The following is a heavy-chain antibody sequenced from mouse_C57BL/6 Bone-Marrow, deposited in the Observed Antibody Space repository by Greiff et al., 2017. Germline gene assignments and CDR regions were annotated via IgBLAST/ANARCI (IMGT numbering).Heavy chain of an antibody. CDR3: ARRGDYYGSSLDV. J-gene: IGHJ1*03. V-gene: IGHV5-12*01. D-gene: IGHD1-1*01. CDR1: GFTFSDYY. Sequence: EVMLVESGGGLVQPGGSLKLSCAASGFTFSDYYMYWVRQTPEKRLEWVAYISNGGGSTYYPDTVKGRFTISRDNAKNTLYLQMSRLKSEDTAMYYCARRGDYYGSSLDVWGTGTTVTVSS. CDR2: ISNGGGST.